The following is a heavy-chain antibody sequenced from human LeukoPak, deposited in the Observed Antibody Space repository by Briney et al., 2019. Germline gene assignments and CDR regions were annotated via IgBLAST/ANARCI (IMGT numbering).Heavy chain of an antibody. CDR3: ARRGGSGRSFDY. J-gene: IGHJ4*02. CDR2: IYSSGST. Sequence: ETLPLTCTVSGGSISSSSYYWGWIRQPPGKGLEWIGSIYSSGSTYYNPSLKSRVTISVDTSKNQFSLNLSSVPASDTPVYYCARRGGSGRSFDYWGQGILVSVSS. CDR1: GGSISSSSYY. V-gene: IGHV4-39*01. D-gene: IGHD3-10*01.